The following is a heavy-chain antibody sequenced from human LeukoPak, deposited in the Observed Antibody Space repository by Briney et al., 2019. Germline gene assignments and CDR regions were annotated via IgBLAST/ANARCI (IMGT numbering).Heavy chain of an antibody. D-gene: IGHD3-22*01. CDR3: TRTYYDSSGYLFDY. V-gene: IGHV3-49*04. J-gene: IGHJ4*02. Sequence: GGSLRLFCTASGFTPGSTFGDYAMSWVRQAPGKGLERVGFIRTKAYGGTTEYAASVKGRFTISRDGSKSIAYLQMNSVKTEDTAVYYCTRTYYDSSGYLFDYWGQGTLVTVSS. CDR1: GFTPGSTFGDYA. CDR2: IRTKAYGGTT.